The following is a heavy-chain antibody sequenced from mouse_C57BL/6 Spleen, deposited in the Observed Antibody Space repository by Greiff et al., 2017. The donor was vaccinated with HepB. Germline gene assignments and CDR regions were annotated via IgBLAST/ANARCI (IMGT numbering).Heavy chain of an antibody. CDR3: ATVTTRYYYAMDY. CDR2: ISSGGSYS. CDR1: GFTFSSYG. V-gene: IGHV5-6*02. J-gene: IGHJ4*01. D-gene: IGHD2-5*01. Sequence: DVMLVESGGDLVKPGGSLKLSCAASGFTFSSYGMSWVRQTPDKRLEWVATISSGGSYSYYPDSVKGRFTISRDNAKNTLYLQMSSLKSEDTAMYHCATVTTRYYYAMDYWGQGTSVTVSS.